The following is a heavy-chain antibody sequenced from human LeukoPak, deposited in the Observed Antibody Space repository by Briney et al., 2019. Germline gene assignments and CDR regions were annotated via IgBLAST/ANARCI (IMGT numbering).Heavy chain of an antibody. CDR3: ARVRGYAHYFDY. J-gene: IGHJ4*02. D-gene: IGHD5-12*01. CDR1: GGSFSGYY. CDR2: INHSGST. V-gene: IGHV4-34*01. Sequence: SETLSLTCAVYGGSFSGYYWSWIRQPPGKELEWIGEINHSGSTNYNPSLKSRVTISVDTSKNQFSLKLSSVTAADTAVYYCARVRGYAHYFDYWGQGTLVTVSS.